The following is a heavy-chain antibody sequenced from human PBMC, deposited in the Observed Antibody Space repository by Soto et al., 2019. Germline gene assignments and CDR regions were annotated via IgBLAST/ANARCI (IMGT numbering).Heavy chain of an antibody. Sequence: GGSLRLSCAASGFTFSSYGTHWVRQAPGKGLEWVAVISYDGSNKYYADSVKGRFTISRDNSENTLYLQMNSLRAEDTAVYYCAKMDYGDYGSHQTPHFEYWGQGTLVTVSS. CDR2: ISYDGSNK. D-gene: IGHD4-17*01. V-gene: IGHV3-30*18. CDR3: AKMDYGDYGSHQTPHFEY. J-gene: IGHJ4*02. CDR1: GFTFSSYG.